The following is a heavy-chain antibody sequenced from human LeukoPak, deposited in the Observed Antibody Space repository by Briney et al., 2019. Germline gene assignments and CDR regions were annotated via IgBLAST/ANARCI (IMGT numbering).Heavy chain of an antibody. CDR3: ASAGGYSYGAI. D-gene: IGHD5-18*01. CDR2: IYYSGST. Sequence: SETLSLTCTVSGGSISSYYWSWIRQPPGKGLEWIGYIYYSGSTNYNPSLKSRVTISVDTSKNQFSLKLSSVTAADTAVYYCASAGGYSYGAIWGQGTLVTVSS. J-gene: IGHJ4*02. V-gene: IGHV4-59*01. CDR1: GGSISSYY.